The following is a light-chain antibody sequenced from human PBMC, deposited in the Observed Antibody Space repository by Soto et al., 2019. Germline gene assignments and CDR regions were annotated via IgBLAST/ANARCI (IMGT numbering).Light chain of an antibody. CDR3: QQYGTSPWT. CDR2: AAS. V-gene: IGKV3-20*01. J-gene: IGKJ1*01. CDR1: QTISNNY. Sequence: EIVLTQSPGTLSLSPGEGATLSCRASQTISNNYLAWYQHQPGQAPRLLIYAASTRATGIPDRFSGSGSGADFTLTVNRLEPEDFAVYYCQQYGTSPWTFGRGTKVEI.